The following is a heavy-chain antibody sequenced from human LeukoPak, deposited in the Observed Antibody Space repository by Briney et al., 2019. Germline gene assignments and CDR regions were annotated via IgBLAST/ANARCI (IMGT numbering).Heavy chain of an antibody. V-gene: IGHV3-15*01. J-gene: IGHJ4*02. CDR2: IKSKTDGGTT. D-gene: IGHD5-24*01. CDR1: GFTFSNAW. Sequence: GGSLRLSCAASGFTFSNAWMSWVRQAPGKGLERVGRIKSKTDGGTTDYAAPVKGRFTISRDDSKNTLYLQMNSLKTEDTAVYYCTTDVDGYDFDYWGQGTLVTVSS. CDR3: TTDVDGYDFDY.